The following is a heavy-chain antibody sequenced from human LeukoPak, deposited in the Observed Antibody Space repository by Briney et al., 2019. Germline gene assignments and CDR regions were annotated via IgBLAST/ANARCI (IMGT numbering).Heavy chain of an antibody. D-gene: IGHD7-27*01. CDR1: GGSISSYY. Sequence: SETLSLTCNVSGGSISSYYWSWIRQPPGKGLEWIGYIHYTGNTNYNPSLKSRVTISVDTSKNQFSLKLSSVTAADTAVYYCAREGAWGGYFDLWGRGTLVTVSS. CDR3: AREGAWGGYFDL. V-gene: IGHV4-59*01. J-gene: IGHJ2*01. CDR2: IHYTGNT.